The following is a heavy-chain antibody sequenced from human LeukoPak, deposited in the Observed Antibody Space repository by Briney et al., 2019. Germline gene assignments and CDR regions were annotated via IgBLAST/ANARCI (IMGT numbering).Heavy chain of an antibody. CDR3: ASGPIPSFRFDP. Sequence: KPSETLSLTCTVSGGSVTNYYWSWVRQPAGKGLEWIGRIYTSGGTNYNLSLKSRVTMSVDTSKNQFSLKLSSVTAADTAVDYCASGPIPSFRFDPWGQGTLVTVSS. J-gene: IGHJ5*02. CDR1: GGSVTNYY. CDR2: IYTSGGT. V-gene: IGHV4-4*07.